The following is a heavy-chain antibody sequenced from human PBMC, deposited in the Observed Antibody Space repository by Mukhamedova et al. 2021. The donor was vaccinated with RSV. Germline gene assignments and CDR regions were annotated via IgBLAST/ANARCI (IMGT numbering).Heavy chain of an antibody. Sequence: GKGLEWVAVISYDGSNKYYADSVKGRFTISRDNSKNTLYLQMNSLRAEDTAVYYCARDRGVVVITNWFDPWGQGTRVTVSS. D-gene: IGHD3-22*01. CDR3: ARDRGVVVITNWFDP. J-gene: IGHJ5*02. CDR2: ISYDGSNK. V-gene: IGHV3-30-3*01.